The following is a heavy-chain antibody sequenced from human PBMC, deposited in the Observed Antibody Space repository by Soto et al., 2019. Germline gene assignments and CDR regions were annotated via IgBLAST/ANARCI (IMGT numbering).Heavy chain of an antibody. D-gene: IGHD3-10*01. CDR1: GFTFSSYA. CDR3: AKVFRVYYGSGSYVDY. V-gene: IGHV3-23*01. Sequence: GGSLRLSCAASGFTFSSYAMSWVRQAPGKGLEWVSAISGSGGSTYYADSVKGRFTISRDNSKNTLYLQMNSLRAEDTAVYYCAKVFRVYYGSGSYVDYWGQGTLVTVSS. CDR2: ISGSGGST. J-gene: IGHJ4*02.